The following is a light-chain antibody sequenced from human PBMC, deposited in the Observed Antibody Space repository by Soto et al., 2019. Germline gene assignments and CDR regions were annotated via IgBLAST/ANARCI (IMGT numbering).Light chain of an antibody. CDR1: QSINSN. CDR3: QQYNSYSRT. V-gene: IGKV3-15*01. CDR2: GAS. Sequence: EMEMTQSRATLSVSPGERATLSCRSSQSINSNLVWHQQKPGQAPRLLIYGASTRATGIPARFSGSGSGTEFTLTISSLQPDDFATYYCQQYNSYSRTFGQGTKVDIK. J-gene: IGKJ1*01.